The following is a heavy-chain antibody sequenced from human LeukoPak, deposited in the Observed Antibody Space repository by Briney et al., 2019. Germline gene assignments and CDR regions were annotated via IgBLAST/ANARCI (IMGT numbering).Heavy chain of an antibody. Sequence: PSETLSLTCTVSGGSISSYYWSWIRQPPGKGLEWIGYISYSGSTNYNPSLKSRVTISVDTSKNQFSLKLSSVTAADTAVYYCARDSSFWSGYLSYWGQGTLVTVSS. V-gene: IGHV4-59*01. CDR2: ISYSGST. J-gene: IGHJ4*02. CDR3: ARDSSFWSGYLSY. CDR1: GGSISSYY. D-gene: IGHD3-3*01.